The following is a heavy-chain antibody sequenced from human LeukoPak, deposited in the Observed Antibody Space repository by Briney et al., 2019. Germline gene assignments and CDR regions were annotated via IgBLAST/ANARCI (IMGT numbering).Heavy chain of an antibody. CDR3: AKGGVTRSSWYFDY. J-gene: IGHJ4*02. CDR2: ISYDGSNK. CDR1: GFTFSSYC. D-gene: IGHD6-13*01. V-gene: IGHV3-30*18. Sequence: GRSLRLFCAASGFTFSSYCMHCVRQAPGKGLEGVAVISYDGSNKYYADSVKGRFTISRDNSKNTLYLQMNSLRAEDTAVYYCAKGGVTRSSWYFDYWGQGTLVTVSS.